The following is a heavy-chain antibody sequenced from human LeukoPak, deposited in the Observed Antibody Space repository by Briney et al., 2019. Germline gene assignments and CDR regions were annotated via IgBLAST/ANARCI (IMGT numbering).Heavy chain of an antibody. CDR1: GGSISSYS. Sequence: PSETLSLTCTVSGGSISSYSWSWIRQPPGKGLEWIGYIYYSGSTNHNPSLRSRLTISVDTSKNQFSLKLRSVTAADTAVYYCARATYCTNGVCRIYGMDVWGQGTTVTVSS. CDR2: IYYSGST. J-gene: IGHJ6*02. D-gene: IGHD2-8*01. CDR3: ARATYCTNGVCRIYGMDV. V-gene: IGHV4-59*01.